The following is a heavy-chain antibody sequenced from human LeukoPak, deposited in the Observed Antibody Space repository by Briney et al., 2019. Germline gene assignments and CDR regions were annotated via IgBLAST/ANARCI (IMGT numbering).Heavy chain of an antibody. D-gene: IGHD2-2*01. CDR3: ARNLDCSSTSCHTVDYYYGMDV. CDR2: IYYSGST. J-gene: IGHJ6*04. V-gene: IGHV4-59*01. Sequence: SETLSLTCTVSGGSISSYYWSWIRQPPGKGLEWIGYIYYSGSTNYNPSLKSRVTISVDTSKNQSSLKLSSVTAADTAVYYWARNLDCSSTSCHTVDYYYGMDVWGKGTTVTVSS. CDR1: GGSISSYY.